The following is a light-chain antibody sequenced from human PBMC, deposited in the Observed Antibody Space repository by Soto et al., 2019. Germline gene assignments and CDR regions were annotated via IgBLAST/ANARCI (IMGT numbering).Light chain of an antibody. Sequence: EIVLTQSPGTLSLSPGERATLSCRASQSVSSSYLAWHQQKPGQAPRLLIDGASSRATGIPERFSGSGSGTDFTLTISRLEPEDFAVYYCQQYGSSLYTFGQGTKLEIK. CDR2: GAS. CDR1: QSVSSSY. V-gene: IGKV3-20*01. CDR3: QQYGSSLYT. J-gene: IGKJ2*01.